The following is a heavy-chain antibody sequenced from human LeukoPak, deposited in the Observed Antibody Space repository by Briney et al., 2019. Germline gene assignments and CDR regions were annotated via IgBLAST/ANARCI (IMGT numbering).Heavy chain of an antibody. D-gene: IGHD6-6*01. Sequence: WETLSLTCTVSGGSISSYYWSWIRQPPGKGLEWIGYIYYSGSTNYNPSLKSRVTISVDTSKNQFSLKLSSVTAADTAVYYCARDRSWSSSGAYYYGMDVWGQGTTVTVSS. J-gene: IGHJ6*02. CDR1: GGSISSYY. V-gene: IGHV4-59*01. CDR2: IYYSGST. CDR3: ARDRSWSSSGAYYYGMDV.